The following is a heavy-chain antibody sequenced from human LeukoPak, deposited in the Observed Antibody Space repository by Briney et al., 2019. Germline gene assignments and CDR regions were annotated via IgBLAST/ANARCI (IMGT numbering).Heavy chain of an antibody. CDR2: IIPIFGTA. CDR3: ARDRSSWFKWFDP. V-gene: IGHV1-69*06. D-gene: IGHD6-13*01. Sequence: SVKVSCKASGGTFSSYAISWVRQAPGQGLEWTGGIIPIFGTANYAQKFQGRVTITADKSTSTAYMELSSLRSEDTAVYYCARDRSSWFKWFDPWGQGTLVTVSS. J-gene: IGHJ5*02. CDR1: GGTFSSYA.